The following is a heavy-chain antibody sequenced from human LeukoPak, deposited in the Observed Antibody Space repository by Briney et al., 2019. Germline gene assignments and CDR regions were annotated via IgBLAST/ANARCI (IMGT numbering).Heavy chain of an antibody. CDR3: ARGLAEGYGSY. J-gene: IGHJ4*02. Sequence: GASVKVSCKASGYTFTSYDINWVRQATGQGLEWMGWMNPNSGNTGYAQKFQGRVTMTRDTSISTAYMELSRLRSDDTAVYYCARGLAEGYGSYWGQGTLVTVSS. CDR2: MNPNSGNT. V-gene: IGHV1-8*01. D-gene: IGHD3-10*01. CDR1: GYTFTSYD.